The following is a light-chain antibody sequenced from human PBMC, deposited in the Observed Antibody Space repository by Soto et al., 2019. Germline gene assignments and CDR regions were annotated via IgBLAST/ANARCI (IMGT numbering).Light chain of an antibody. J-gene: IGKJ5*01. V-gene: IGKV3-20*01. CDR3: QQYGSSPTWT. CDR1: QSDSSSY. Sequence: EIVLTQSPGTLSLSPGERATLSCRAIQSDSSSYLAWYQQKPGQAPRLLIYGASTRATGIPDRFSGSGSGTDFTLTISRLEPEDSAVYYCQQYGSSPTWTFGQGTRLEIK. CDR2: GAS.